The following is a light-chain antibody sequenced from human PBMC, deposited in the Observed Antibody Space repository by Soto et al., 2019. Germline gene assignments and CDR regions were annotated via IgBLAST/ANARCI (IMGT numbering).Light chain of an antibody. CDR1: HTTITS. V-gene: IGKV1-5*03. CDR3: RKDKSYST. J-gene: IGKJ1*01. Sequence: DIQMTQSPSTLSASVGDRVTITCRACHTTITSLAWYQQKPGKAPKLLMYKASTLEGEVPSRFSGSGSGTEFTLTINDQRPDDLATYICRKDKSYSTFGRGTKIDI. CDR2: KAS.